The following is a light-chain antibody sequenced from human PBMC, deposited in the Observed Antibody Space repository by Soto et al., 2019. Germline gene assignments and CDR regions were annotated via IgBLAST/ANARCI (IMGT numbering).Light chain of an antibody. Sequence: EIVLTQSPGTLSLSPGERATLSCRASLSVSSSQLAWYQQKPGQAPRLLIYGASTTATGIPDRFSGGGSGTDFTLTISRLEPEDFAVYYCQQFGSSPEYTFGQGTKLEVK. V-gene: IGKV3-20*01. J-gene: IGKJ2*01. CDR3: QQFGSSPEYT. CDR2: GAS. CDR1: LSVSSSQ.